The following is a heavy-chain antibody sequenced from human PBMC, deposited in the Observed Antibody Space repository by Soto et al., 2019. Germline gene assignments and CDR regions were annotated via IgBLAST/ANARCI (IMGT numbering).Heavy chain of an antibody. V-gene: IGHV4-4*02. J-gene: IGHJ6*02. Sequence: PSETLSLTCAVSGDSISSSNWWSWVRQPPGKGLEWIGEIYHSGSTNYNPSLKSRVTISVDKSKNQFSLKLSSVTAADTAVYYCARDRKWIQLDYYYGMDVWGQGTTVTVS. CDR3: ARDRKWIQLDYYYGMDV. D-gene: IGHD1-1*01. CDR2: IYHSGST. CDR1: GDSISSSNW.